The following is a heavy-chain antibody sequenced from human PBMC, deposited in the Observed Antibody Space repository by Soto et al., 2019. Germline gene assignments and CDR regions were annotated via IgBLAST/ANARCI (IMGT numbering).Heavy chain of an antibody. CDR2: IWYDGSNK. J-gene: IGHJ6*02. CDR3: ARDTPRDKVRIYYGMDV. Sequence: QVQLVESGGGVVQPGRSLRLSCAASGFTFCSYGMHWVRQAPGKGLEWVAVIWYDGSNKYYADSVKGRFTISRDNSKNTLYLQMNSLRAEDTAVYYCARDTPRDKVRIYYGMDVWGQGTTVTVSS. D-gene: IGHD3-10*01. CDR1: GFTFCSYG. V-gene: IGHV3-33*01.